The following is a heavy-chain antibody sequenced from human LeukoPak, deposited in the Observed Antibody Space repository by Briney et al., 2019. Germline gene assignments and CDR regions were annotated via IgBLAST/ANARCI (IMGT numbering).Heavy chain of an antibody. Sequence: GGSLRLSCAASGFTFSNAWMSWVRQAPGKGLEWVGRIKSKTDGWTTDYAAPVKGRFTISRDDSKDTLYLQMNSLKTEDTAVYYCTTDGRKYAYWGQGTLVTVSS. V-gene: IGHV3-15*01. D-gene: IGHD1-26*01. CDR3: TTDGRKYAY. J-gene: IGHJ4*02. CDR2: IKSKTDGWTT. CDR1: GFTFSNAW.